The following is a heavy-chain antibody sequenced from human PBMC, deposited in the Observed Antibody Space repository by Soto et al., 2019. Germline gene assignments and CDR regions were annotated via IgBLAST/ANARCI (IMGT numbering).Heavy chain of an antibody. Sequence: SETLSLTCTVSGGSMSSSSYYWGWIRQPPGKGLEWIANMYFSGFYSGSTSYNPSLKSRVAISVDTSKNQFSLQVSSVTAADTAVYYCARGFDILTFGFCLDYWGQGTLVTVSS. J-gene: IGHJ4*02. D-gene: IGHD3-9*01. CDR2: MYFSGFYSGST. CDR3: ARGFDILTFGFCLDY. CDR1: GGSMSSSSYY. V-gene: IGHV4-39*01.